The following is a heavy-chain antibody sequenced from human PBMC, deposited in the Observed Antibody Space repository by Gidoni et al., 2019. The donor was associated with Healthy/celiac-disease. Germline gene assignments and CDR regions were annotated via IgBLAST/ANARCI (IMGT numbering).Heavy chain of an antibody. CDR1: GCSISSGGYY. V-gene: IGHV4-31*03. CDR2: IYYSGST. D-gene: IGHD2-15*01. Sequence: QVQLQESGPGLVKPSQTLSLPCPVSGCSISSGGYYWSWIRQHPGKGLEWIGYIYYSGSTYYNPSLKSRVTISVDTSKNQFSLKLSSVTAADTAVYYCARGENYRVVYWGQGTLVTVSS. J-gene: IGHJ4*02. CDR3: ARGENYRVVY.